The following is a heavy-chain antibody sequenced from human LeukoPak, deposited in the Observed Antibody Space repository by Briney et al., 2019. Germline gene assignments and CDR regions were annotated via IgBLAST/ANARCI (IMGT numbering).Heavy chain of an antibody. CDR1: GTSISRHY. CDR3: ARQDGLWVGDLGGWFDF. J-gene: IGHJ5*01. CDR2: ISTTGST. Sequence: SETLSLTCTVSGTSISRHYWSWLRQSAGLGLEWLGYISTTGSTTYNPSLEGRVTMSEDTSRNQLPLTLSSVTAADTAVYFCARQDGLWVGDLGGWFDFWGQGIQVTVSS. V-gene: IGHV4-4*09. D-gene: IGHD3-10*01.